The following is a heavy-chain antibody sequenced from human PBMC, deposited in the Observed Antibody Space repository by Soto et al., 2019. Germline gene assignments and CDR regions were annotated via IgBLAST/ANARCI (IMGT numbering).Heavy chain of an antibody. CDR3: AKNRDYDYDAFDV. J-gene: IGHJ3*01. D-gene: IGHD3-16*01. V-gene: IGHV3-23*01. CDR1: GFTFSRNA. Sequence: PGGSLRLSCAGSGFTFSRNAMSWFRQAPGKGLEWVSGTTGNSALTYYADSVKGRFTISRDNSKKTLYLQMNTLSADDTAVYYCAKNRDYDYDAFDVWGQGTVVTVSS. CDR2: TTGNSALT.